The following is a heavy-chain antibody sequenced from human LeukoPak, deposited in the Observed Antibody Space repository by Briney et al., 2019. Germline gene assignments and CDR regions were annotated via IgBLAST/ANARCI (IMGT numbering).Heavy chain of an antibody. CDR3: ARAAVTTSRYFQH. CDR1: GGSISTYY. J-gene: IGHJ1*01. CDR2: ISYSGST. Sequence: SETLSLTCTVSGGSISTYYWTWIRQPPGKGLEWIGYISYSGSTNYNPSLKSRVTISVDTSKNQLSLKLSSVTAADTAVYYCARAAVTTSRYFQHWGQGTLVTVSS. D-gene: IGHD4-17*01. V-gene: IGHV4-59*01.